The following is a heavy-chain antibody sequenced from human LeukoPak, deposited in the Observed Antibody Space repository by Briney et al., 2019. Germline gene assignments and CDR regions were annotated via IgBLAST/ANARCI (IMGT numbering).Heavy chain of an antibody. CDR2: IYSGGST. J-gene: IGHJ3*02. D-gene: IGHD3-3*01. V-gene: IGHV3-53*01. CDR3: ARDDDLWGDRAFDI. Sequence: PGGSLRLSCAASGFTVSGNYMSWVRQAPGKGLEWVSVIYSGGSTYYADSVKGRFTISRDNSKNTLYLQMNSLRAEDTAVYYCARDDDLWGDRAFDIWGQGTMVTDSS. CDR1: GFTVSGNY.